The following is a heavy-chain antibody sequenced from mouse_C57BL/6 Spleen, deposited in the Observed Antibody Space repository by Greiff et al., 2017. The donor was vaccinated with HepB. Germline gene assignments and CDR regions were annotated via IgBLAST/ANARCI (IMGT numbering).Heavy chain of an antibody. CDR2: IYPRDGST. CDR1: GYTFTDYT. D-gene: IGHD1-1*01. J-gene: IGHJ2*01. V-gene: IGHV1-78*01. Sequence: QVQLQQSDAELVKPGASVKISCKVSGYTFTDYTIHWVKQRPEQGLEWIGYIYPRDGSTKYNEKFKGKATLTADKSSSTAYMHLNSLTSEDSAVYFCERIPDYGSSRDYWGQGTTLTVS. CDR3: ERIPDYGSSRDY.